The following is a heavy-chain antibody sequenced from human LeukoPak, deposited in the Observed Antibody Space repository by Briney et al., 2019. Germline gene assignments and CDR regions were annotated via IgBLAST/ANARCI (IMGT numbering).Heavy chain of an antibody. CDR3: ARAYYYGSGSYGLDY. D-gene: IGHD3-10*01. Sequence: PSETLSLTCAVSGGSISSSNWWGWVRQPPGKGLEWGGEIYHSGSTNYNPSLKSRVTISVDKSKNQFSLKLSSVTAADTAVYYCARAYYYGSGSYGLDYWGQGTLVTVSS. V-gene: IGHV4-4*02. CDR2: IYHSGST. CDR1: GGSISSSNW. J-gene: IGHJ4*02.